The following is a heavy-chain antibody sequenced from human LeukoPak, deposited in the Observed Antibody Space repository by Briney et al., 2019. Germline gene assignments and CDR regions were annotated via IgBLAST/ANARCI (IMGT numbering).Heavy chain of an antibody. CDR1: AGSISSYY. D-gene: IGHD2-21*02. CDR2: IYSSGST. CDR3: ARRCGGDCYYYYYGMDV. J-gene: IGHJ6*02. Sequence: KSSETLSLTCTVSAGSISSYYWSWIRQPPGKGLEWIGYIYSSGSTYYNPSLKSRVTISVDTSKNQFSLKLSSVTAADTAVYYCARRCGGDCYYYYYGMDVWGQGTTVTVSS. V-gene: IGHV4-59*08.